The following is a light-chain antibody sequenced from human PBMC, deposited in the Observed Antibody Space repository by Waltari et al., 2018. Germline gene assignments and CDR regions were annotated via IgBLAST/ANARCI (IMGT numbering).Light chain of an antibody. CDR3: CSYAGSYTYV. V-gene: IGLV2-11*01. CDR1: SSDVGGYNY. CDR2: DVS. J-gene: IGLJ1*01. Sequence: QSALTQPRSVSGSPGQSVTISCTGTSSDVGGYNYVSWYQQHPGKAPKLMIYDVSKGPSGVPDRCCGSKSGNTASLTISGLQAEDEADYSCCSYAGSYTYVVGTGAKVTVL.